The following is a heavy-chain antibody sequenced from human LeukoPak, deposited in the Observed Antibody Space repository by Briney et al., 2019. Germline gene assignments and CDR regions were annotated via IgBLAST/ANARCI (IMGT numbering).Heavy chain of an antibody. CDR3: AKSVRYSSSSEDAFDI. CDR2: ISGSGGST. D-gene: IGHD6-6*01. Sequence: GGSLRLSCTASKFYFSTYDMNWVRQVPGKGLEWVSAISGSGGSTYYADSVKGRFTISRDNSKNTLYLQMNSLRAEDTAVYYCAKSVRYSSSSEDAFDIWGQGTMVTVSS. V-gene: IGHV3-23*01. J-gene: IGHJ3*02. CDR1: KFYFSTYD.